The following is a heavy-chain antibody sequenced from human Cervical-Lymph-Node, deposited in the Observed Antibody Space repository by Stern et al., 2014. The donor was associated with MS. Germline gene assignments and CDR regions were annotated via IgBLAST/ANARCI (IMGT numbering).Heavy chain of an antibody. Sequence: VQLVQSGAEVKKPGASLKISCKGSGYTFSNSWIGWVRQMPGRGLEWMGIIYPGDSDSRYSPSFQGQSTISADKSISTAYLQWNSLKASDTAIFYCARGSAGAGAFFDYWGQGTLVTVSS. CDR1: GYTFSNSW. CDR3: ARGSAGAGAFFDY. J-gene: IGHJ4*02. D-gene: IGHD2-8*02. CDR2: IYPGDSDS. V-gene: IGHV5-51*01.